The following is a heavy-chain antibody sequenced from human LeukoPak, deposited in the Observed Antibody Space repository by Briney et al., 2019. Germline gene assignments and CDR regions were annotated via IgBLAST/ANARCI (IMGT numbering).Heavy chain of an antibody. Sequence: RRSLRLSCAASGFTFDTYAMHWVRQAPGKGLEWVALISYDGSNKYYANSVRGQFTISRDNSKNTLYLQINSLRAEDTAVYYCARDLRYFDWVDYWGQGTLVTVSS. V-gene: IGHV3-30*03. CDR3: ARDLRYFDWVDY. CDR1: GFTFDTYA. D-gene: IGHD3-9*01. CDR2: ISYDGSNK. J-gene: IGHJ4*02.